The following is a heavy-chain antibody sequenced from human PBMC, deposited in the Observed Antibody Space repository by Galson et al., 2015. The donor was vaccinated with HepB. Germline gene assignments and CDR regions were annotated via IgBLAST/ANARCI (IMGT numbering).Heavy chain of an antibody. J-gene: IGHJ4*02. CDR1: GSSITNYH. Sequence: SETLSLTCSVSGSSITNYHWSWVRQPPGKGLEWIGYSHYSGSTKYNPSLKSRVTISVDTSKAQFSLKLKSVTAADTAVYYCAREVGDYGDYGFMYYFDFWGQGALVTVSS. D-gene: IGHD4-17*01. CDR3: AREVGDYGDYGFMYYFDF. V-gene: IGHV4-59*01. CDR2: SHYSGST.